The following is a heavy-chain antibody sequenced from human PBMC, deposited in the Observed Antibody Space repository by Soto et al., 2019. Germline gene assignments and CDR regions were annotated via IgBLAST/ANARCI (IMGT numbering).Heavy chain of an antibody. CDR2: IYYSGST. D-gene: IGHD2-15*01. CDR1: GGSISSSSYY. Sequence: QLQLQESGPGLVKPSETLSLTCTVSGGSISSSSYYWGWIRQPPGKGLEWIGSIYYSGSTYYNPSLKSRVTISVDTSKNQFSLKLSSVTAADTAVYYCARPSGQVAATRTRDDAFDIWGQGTMVTVSS. J-gene: IGHJ3*02. V-gene: IGHV4-39*01. CDR3: ARPSGQVAATRTRDDAFDI.